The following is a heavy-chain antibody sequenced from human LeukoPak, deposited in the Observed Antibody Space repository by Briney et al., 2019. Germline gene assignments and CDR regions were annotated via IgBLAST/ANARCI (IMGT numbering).Heavy chain of an antibody. CDR1: GFTFSSYAM. D-gene: IGHD1-26*01. CDR3: ARHGSYSLAF. J-gene: IGHJ4*02. Sequence: GSLRLSCAASGFTFSSYAMSWLRQPPGKGLEWIGQIYYIGSTNYNPSLESRVIMSLDKSTNQLSLRFNSVTAADTAVYYCARHGSYSLAFWGQGALVTVSS. V-gene: IGHV4-4*02. CDR2: IYYIGST.